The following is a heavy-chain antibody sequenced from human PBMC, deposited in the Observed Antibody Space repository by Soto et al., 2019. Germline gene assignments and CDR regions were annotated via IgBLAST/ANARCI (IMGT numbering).Heavy chain of an antibody. CDR1: GGSISSGGYY. D-gene: IGHD6-13*01. Sequence: SETLSLTCTVSGGSISSGGYYWSWIRQHPGKGLEWIGYTYYSGSTKYNPSLKSRVTISVDTSKNQFSLKLSAVAAADTAVYFCAAGEASSRNLAPYYLDFWGQGTLVTVSS. CDR3: AAGEASSRNLAPYYLDF. V-gene: IGHV4-61*08. CDR2: TYYSGST. J-gene: IGHJ4*02.